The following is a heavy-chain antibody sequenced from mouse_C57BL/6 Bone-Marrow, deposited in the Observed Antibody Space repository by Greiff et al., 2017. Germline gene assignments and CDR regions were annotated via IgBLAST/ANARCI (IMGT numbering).Heavy chain of an antibody. D-gene: IGHD1-1*02. V-gene: IGHV1-19*01. CDR2: INPYNGGT. Sequence: VQLQQSGPVLVKPGASVKMSCKASGYTFTDYYMNWVKQSHGQSLEWIGVINPYNGGTSYNQKFKGKATLTVDTSSSTAYMELNSLTSEDSAVDYCGRLGWLLDYWGQGTTLTVSS. CDR3: GRLGWLLDY. J-gene: IGHJ2*01. CDR1: GYTFTDYY.